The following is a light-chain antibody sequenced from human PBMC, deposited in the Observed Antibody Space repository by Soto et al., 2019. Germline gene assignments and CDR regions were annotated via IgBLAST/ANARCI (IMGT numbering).Light chain of an antibody. CDR2: GAS. Sequence: EIVLTQPPGTLSLSPGERATLSCRASQRVSSSYLAWYQQKPGQAPRLLIYGASSRATGIPDRFSGSGSGTEFTLTISSLQSEDFAVYYCQQYNNWPPWTFGQGTKGDIK. V-gene: IGKV3-20*01. CDR3: QQYNNWPPWT. CDR1: QRVSSSY. J-gene: IGKJ1*01.